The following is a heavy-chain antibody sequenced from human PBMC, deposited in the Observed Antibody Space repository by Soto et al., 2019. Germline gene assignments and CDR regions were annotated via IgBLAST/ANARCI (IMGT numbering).Heavy chain of an antibody. CDR1: GGSISSGGYY. D-gene: IGHD6-6*01. J-gene: IGHJ6*02. CDR2: IYYSGST. CDR3: ASGQISSSGLNYSYYGMDV. V-gene: IGHV4-31*03. Sequence: SETLSLTCTVSGGSISSGGYYWSWIRQHPGKGLEWIGYIYYSGSTYYNPSLKSRVTISVDTSKNQFSLKLSSVTAADTAVYYCASGQISSSGLNYSYYGMDVWGQGTTVTVSS.